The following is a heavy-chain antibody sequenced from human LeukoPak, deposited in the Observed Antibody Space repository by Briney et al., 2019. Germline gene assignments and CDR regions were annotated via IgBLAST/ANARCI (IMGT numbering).Heavy chain of an antibody. J-gene: IGHJ4*02. CDR1: GYTFTSYG. V-gene: IGHV1-18*01. CDR3: ARDALRYCSGGTCYLAGH. D-gene: IGHD2-15*01. CDR2: ISAYNGDT. Sequence: ASVNVSCKASGYTFTSYGISWVRQAPGQGREWMGWISAYNGDTNYAQKLRGRVTMNTDTSTSTAYMELRSLRSDDTAVYYCARDALRYCSGGTCYLAGHWGQGTLVTVSS.